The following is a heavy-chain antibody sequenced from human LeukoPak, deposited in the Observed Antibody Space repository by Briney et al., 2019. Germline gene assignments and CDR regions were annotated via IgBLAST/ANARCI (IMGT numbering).Heavy chain of an antibody. CDR1: GFTFSSYG. D-gene: IGHD6-19*01. CDR2: ISYDGSNK. CDR3: AKDRSSGWYDY. V-gene: IGHV3-30*18. J-gene: IGHJ4*02. Sequence: GGSLRLSCAASGFTFSSYGMHWVRQAPGKGLEWVAVISYDGSNKYYADSVKGRFTISRDNSKHTLYLQMNSLRAEDTAVYYCAKDRSSGWYDYWGQGTLVTVSS.